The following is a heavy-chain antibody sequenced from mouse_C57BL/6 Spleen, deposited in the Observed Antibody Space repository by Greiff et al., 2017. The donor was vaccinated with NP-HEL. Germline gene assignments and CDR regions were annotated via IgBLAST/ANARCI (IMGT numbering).Heavy chain of an antibody. V-gene: IGHV1-64*01. J-gene: IGHJ2*01. D-gene: IGHD1-1*01. CDR3: ARSPFGGSPYYFDY. CDR1: GYTFTSYW. CDR2: IHPNSGST. Sequence: QVQLQQPGAELVKPGASVKLSCKASGYTFTSYWMHWVKQRPGQGLEWIGMIHPNSGSTNYNEKFKSKATLTVDKSSSTAYMQLSSLTSEDSAVYYCARSPFGGSPYYFDYWGQGTTLTVSS.